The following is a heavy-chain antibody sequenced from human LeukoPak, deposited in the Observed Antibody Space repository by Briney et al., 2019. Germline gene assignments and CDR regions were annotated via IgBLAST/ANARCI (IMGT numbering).Heavy chain of an antibody. V-gene: IGHV4-4*07. CDR2: IYAAET. CDR1: GASLSDYY. Sequence: PSETLSLTCNVSGASLSDYYWSWIRQSAGKGLEWIGRIYAAETDFNPSLKSRLTMSIDTSKNQFSLTLRSVTAADTAVYYCAKFGGMCDSMVVAATRRFDYWGQGTLVTVSS. J-gene: IGHJ4*02. D-gene: IGHD2-15*01. CDR3: AKFGGMCDSMVVAATRRFDY.